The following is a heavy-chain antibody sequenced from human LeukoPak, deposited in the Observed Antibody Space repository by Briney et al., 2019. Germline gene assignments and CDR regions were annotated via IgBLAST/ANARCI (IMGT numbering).Heavy chain of an antibody. CDR3: ADSNYWYPVDY. D-gene: IGHD4-11*01. Sequence: GGSLRLSRAASGFTFSNYAMRWVRQAPGKGLEWVSSISRSGDTTYYADSVKGRFTISRDNSKNTLYLQMDTLRAEDTAIYYCADSNYWYPVDYWGQGTLVTVSS. CDR1: GFTFSNYA. J-gene: IGHJ4*02. V-gene: IGHV3-23*01. CDR2: ISRSGDTT.